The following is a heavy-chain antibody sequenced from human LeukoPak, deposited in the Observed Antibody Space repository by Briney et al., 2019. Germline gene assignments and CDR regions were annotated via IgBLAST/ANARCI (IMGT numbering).Heavy chain of an antibody. CDR3: ARSIAAAGVYFDY. Sequence: PSETLSLTCTVSGGSISTNSYYWGWIRQPPGKGLEWIGSIYHSGSTYYNPSLKSRVTISVDTSKNQFSLKLSSVTAADTAVYYCARSIAAAGVYFDYWGQGTLVTVSS. V-gene: IGHV4-39*07. D-gene: IGHD6-13*01. CDR1: GGSISTNSYY. CDR2: IYHSGST. J-gene: IGHJ4*02.